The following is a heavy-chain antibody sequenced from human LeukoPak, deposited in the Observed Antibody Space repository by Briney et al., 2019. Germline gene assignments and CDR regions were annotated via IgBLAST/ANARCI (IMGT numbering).Heavy chain of an antibody. CDR1: GGSFSGYY. J-gene: IGHJ5*02. CDR2: INHSGST. Sequence: LETLSLTCAVYGGSFSGYYWSWIRQPPGKGLEWIGEINHSGSTNYNPSLKSRVTISVDTSKNQFSLKLSSVTAADTAVYYCAKSPKGLNWFDPWGQGTLVTVSS. V-gene: IGHV4-34*01. CDR3: AKSPKGLNWFDP.